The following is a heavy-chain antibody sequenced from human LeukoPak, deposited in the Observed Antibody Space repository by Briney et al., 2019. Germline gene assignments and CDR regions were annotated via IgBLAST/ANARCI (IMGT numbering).Heavy chain of an antibody. CDR1: GFTFSSRW. Sequence: TGGSLRLSCVVSGFTSGFTFSSRWMHWLRQAPGKGLVWVTLVKNDAYTNYADCVKCRFTVSRDNAENTLYLQMNNLRVEDTALYFCHPLGYTSDWGQRSLVTVSS. J-gene: IGHJ4*02. V-gene: IGHV3-74*01. CDR2: VKNDAYT. CDR3: HPLGYTSD. D-gene: IGHD6-13*01.